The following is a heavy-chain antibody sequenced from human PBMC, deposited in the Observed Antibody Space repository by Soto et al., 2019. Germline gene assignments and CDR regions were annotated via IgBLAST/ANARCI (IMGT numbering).Heavy chain of an antibody. V-gene: IGHV3-23*01. Sequence: GSLRLSCAASGFTFSSYAMSWVRQAPGKGLEWVSAISGSGGSTYYADSVKGRFTISRDNSKNTLYLQMNSLRAEDTAVYYCAKDPRYCSSTSCYTQAFDIWGQGTMVTVSS. J-gene: IGHJ3*02. CDR2: ISGSGGST. D-gene: IGHD2-2*02. CDR3: AKDPRYCSSTSCYTQAFDI. CDR1: GFTFSSYA.